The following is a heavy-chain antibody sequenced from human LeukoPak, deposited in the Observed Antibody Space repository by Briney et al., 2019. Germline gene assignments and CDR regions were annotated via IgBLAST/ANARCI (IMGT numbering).Heavy chain of an antibody. V-gene: IGHV3-9*01. D-gene: IGHD3-3*01. CDR1: GFTFDDYA. J-gene: IGHJ4*02. Sequence: GRSLRLSCAASGFTFDDYAMHWVRQAPGKGLEWVSGISWNSGSIGYADSVKGRFTISRVNAKNSLYLQTNSLRAEDTALYYCAKGAPGFLEWWVGSYFDYWGQGTLVTVSS. CDR2: ISWNSGSI. CDR3: AKGAPGFLEWWVGSYFDY.